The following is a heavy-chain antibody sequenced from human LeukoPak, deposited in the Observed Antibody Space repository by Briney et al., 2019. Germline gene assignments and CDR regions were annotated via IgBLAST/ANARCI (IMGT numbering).Heavy chain of an antibody. CDR1: GDSFTSYW. CDR3: ARRGYGSGGGCYSNPFDI. D-gene: IGHD2-15*01. Sequence: GESLKTSCKGSGDSFTSYWIGWVRQMPGKGLEWMGIIYPGDSHTTYSPSFQGQVTISVDKTISTAYLQWSSLKASDTAMYYCARRGYGSGGGCYSNPFDIWGQGTMVTVSS. V-gene: IGHV5-51*01. J-gene: IGHJ3*02. CDR2: IYPGDSHT.